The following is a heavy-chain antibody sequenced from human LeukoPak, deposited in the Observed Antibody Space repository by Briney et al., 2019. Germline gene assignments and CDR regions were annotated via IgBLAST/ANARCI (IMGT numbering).Heavy chain of an antibody. Sequence: SQTLSLTCTVSGGSISSGDYYWSWIRQPPGKGLEWIGYIYYSGSTYYNPSLKSRVTISVDTSKNQFSLKLSSVTAADTAVYYCARFYCDSSGYYPDYFDYWGQGTLVTVSS. CDR3: ARFYCDSSGYYPDYFDY. CDR2: IYYSGST. J-gene: IGHJ4*02. CDR1: GGSISSGDYY. D-gene: IGHD3-22*01. V-gene: IGHV4-30-4*01.